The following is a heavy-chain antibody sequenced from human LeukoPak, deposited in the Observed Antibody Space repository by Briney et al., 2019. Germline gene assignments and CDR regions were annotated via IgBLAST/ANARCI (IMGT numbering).Heavy chain of an antibody. Sequence: GGSLRLSCAASGFTFSSYAMSWVRQAPGKGLERVSAISGSGGSTYYADSVKGRFTISRDNSKNTLYLQMNSLRAEDTAVYYCASRPTYYYYGMDVWGKGTTVTVSS. CDR1: GFTFSSYA. CDR2: ISGSGGST. V-gene: IGHV3-23*01. J-gene: IGHJ6*04. CDR3: ASRPTYYYYGMDV.